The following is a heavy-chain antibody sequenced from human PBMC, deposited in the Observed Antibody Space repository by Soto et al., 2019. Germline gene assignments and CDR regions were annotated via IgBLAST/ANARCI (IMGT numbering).Heavy chain of an antibody. Sequence: PGGSLRLSCAASGFTFSSYAMSWVRQAPEKGLEWVSAISGSGGSTYYADSVKGRFTISRDNSKNTLYLQMNSLRAEDTAVYYCATPGGRLYDILTGYYMGGAFDIWGQGTMVTVSS. V-gene: IGHV3-23*01. D-gene: IGHD3-9*01. CDR1: GFTFSSYA. J-gene: IGHJ3*02. CDR3: ATPGGRLYDILTGYYMGGAFDI. CDR2: ISGSGGST.